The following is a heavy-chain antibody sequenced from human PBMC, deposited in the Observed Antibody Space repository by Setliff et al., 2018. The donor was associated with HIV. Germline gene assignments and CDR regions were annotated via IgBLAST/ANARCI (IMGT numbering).Heavy chain of an antibody. Sequence: SSETLSLTCTVSGGSISRNTHHWAWIRQPPGKGLEWIGALSSKGQAYYNPSLKSRVAISIDSSKNLFSLRLDSLTAADTAVYYCAAQDLDLVKYYYMDYWGPGALVTVSS. V-gene: IGHV4-39*07. CDR1: GGSISRNTHH. CDR3: AAQDLDLVKYYYMDY. D-gene: IGHD2-21*01. CDR2: LSSKGQA. J-gene: IGHJ4*02.